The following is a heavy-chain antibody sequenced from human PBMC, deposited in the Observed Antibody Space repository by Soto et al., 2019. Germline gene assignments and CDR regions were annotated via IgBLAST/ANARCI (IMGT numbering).Heavy chain of an antibody. J-gene: IGHJ4*02. D-gene: IGHD3-9*01. CDR3: ARGLTDDILTGYYRD. CDR1: GGSVSSGSYY. V-gene: IGHV4-61*01. CDR2: IYYSGST. Sequence: QVQLQESGPGLVKPSETLSLTCTVSGGSVSSGSYYWSWIRQPPGKGLEWIGYIYYSGSTNYNPSLKSRGTISVDTSKNQFSLKLISVTAADTAVYYCARGLTDDILTGYYRDWGQGTLVTVSS.